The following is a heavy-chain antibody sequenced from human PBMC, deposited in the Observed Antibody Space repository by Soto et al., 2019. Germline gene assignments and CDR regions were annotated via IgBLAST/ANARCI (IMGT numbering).Heavy chain of an antibody. J-gene: IGHJ4*02. CDR2: IIPIFGTA. D-gene: IGHD5-18*01. CDR1: VGSLSSSA. Sequence: GSSVKLACKAAVGSLSSSASSWXRQAPGQGLEWMGGIIPIFGTANSAQKFQGRVTITADESTSTAYMELSSLRSEDTAVYYCAVGGYSYGSAGDYWGQGTLVTVSS. CDR3: AVGGYSYGSAGDY. V-gene: IGHV1-69*13.